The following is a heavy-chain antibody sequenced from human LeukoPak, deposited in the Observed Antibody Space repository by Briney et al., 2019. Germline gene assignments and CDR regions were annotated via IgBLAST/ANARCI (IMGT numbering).Heavy chain of an antibody. V-gene: IGHV3-66*01. D-gene: IGHD5-12*01. CDR2: IYSGGST. J-gene: IGHJ4*02. CDR3: ARGGSGYDAPFDY. CDR1: GFTFSSYS. Sequence: GGSLRLSCAASGFTFSSYSMNWVRQAPGKGLEWVSVIYSGGSTYYADSVKGRFTISRDNSKNTLYLQMNSLRAEDTAVYYCARGGSGYDAPFDYWGQGPLVTVSS.